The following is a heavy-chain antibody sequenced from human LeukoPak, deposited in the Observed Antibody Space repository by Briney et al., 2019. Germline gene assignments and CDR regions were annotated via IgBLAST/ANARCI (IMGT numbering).Heavy chain of an antibody. CDR3: ATVPAGHYFDN. D-gene: IGHD2-2*01. CDR2: IKQDGSDK. CDR1: GFRFCNFW. J-gene: IGHJ4*02. Sequence: GGSPRLSCAGSGFRFCNFWMTWVRQAAGEGLGWVGNIKQDGSDKYYVDSVTGRFTISRDNAKNSLYLQVNSLRAEDTAVDFFATVPAGHYFDNWGQGTPVIVSS. V-gene: IGHV3-7*03.